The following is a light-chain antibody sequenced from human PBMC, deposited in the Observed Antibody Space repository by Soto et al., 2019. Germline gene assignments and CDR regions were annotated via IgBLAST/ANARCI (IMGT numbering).Light chain of an antibody. J-gene: IGKJ5*01. V-gene: IGKV3-20*01. CDR3: QQYGSSPT. CDR1: QSVSSSY. Sequence: EIVLTQSPGTPSLSPGERATLSCRASQSVSSSYLAWYQQKPGQAPRLLIYGASSRATGIPDRFSGSGSGTDFTLTISRLEPEDFAVYYCQQYGSSPTFGQGRRLEIK. CDR2: GAS.